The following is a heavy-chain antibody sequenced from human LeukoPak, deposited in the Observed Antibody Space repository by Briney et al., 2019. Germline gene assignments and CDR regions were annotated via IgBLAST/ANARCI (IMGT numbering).Heavy chain of an antibody. Sequence: TGGSLRLSGEASGFIFSDYGMGWVRQAPGKGLEWVSIISGRGDNTYYADSVKGRFTISRDNSKNTLYLQMNSLRAEDTAVYYCARDRSGAAGYWYFDLWGRGTLVTVSS. D-gene: IGHD6-13*01. CDR2: ISGRGDNT. CDR1: GFIFSDYG. V-gene: IGHV3-23*01. CDR3: ARDRSGAAGYWYFDL. J-gene: IGHJ2*01.